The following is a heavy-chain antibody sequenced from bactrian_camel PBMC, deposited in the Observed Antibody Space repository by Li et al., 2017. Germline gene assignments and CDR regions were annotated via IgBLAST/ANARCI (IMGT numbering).Heavy chain of an antibody. CDR3: VRGTMYYTH. D-gene: IGHD3*01. V-gene: IGHV3S40*01. CDR2: ISDGAST. CDR1: GKIESDTY. J-gene: IGHJ4*01. Sequence: DVQLVESGGGSVQTGGSLTLSCVASGKIESDTYCMAWIRQAPGEGLEWVSGISDGASTYYADSVKGRFTISRDNAKNTLHLQMNSLKTEDTAVYYCVRGTMYYTHRGQGTQVTVS.